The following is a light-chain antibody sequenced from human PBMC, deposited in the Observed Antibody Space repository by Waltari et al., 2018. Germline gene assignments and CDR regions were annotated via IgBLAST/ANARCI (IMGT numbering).Light chain of an antibody. V-gene: IGKV3-15*01. J-gene: IGKJ2*01. Sequence: EIVMTQSPATLSVSPGERATLSCRASQSVSSNLAWYQQNPGQAPRLLIHAASTRATGIPARFSGSGSGTEFTLTISSLQSEDFAVYYCHQYNNWPLYTFGQGTKLEIK. CDR2: AAS. CDR3: HQYNNWPLYT. CDR1: QSVSSN.